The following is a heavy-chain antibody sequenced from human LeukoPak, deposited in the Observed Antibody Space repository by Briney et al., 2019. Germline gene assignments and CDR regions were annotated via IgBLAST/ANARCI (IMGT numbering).Heavy chain of an antibody. J-gene: IGHJ4*02. CDR2: ISGSGGST. V-gene: IGHV3-23*01. CDR1: GFTFSSYA. Sequence: GGSLRLSCAASGFTFSSYAMSWVRQAPVKGLEWVSAISGSGGSTYYADSVKGRFTISRDNSKNTLYLQMNSLRAEDTAVYYCAKDPVDTAMVEYFDYWGQGTLVTVSS. D-gene: IGHD5-18*01. CDR3: AKDPVDTAMVEYFDY.